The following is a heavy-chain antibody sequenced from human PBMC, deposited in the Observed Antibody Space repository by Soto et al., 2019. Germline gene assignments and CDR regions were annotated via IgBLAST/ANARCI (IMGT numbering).Heavy chain of an antibody. CDR2: ITFRGVT. CDR3: ARGGSGWKALNWFDP. Sequence: SETLSLTCDVHGDSLSGYAWSWIRQPPGKGLEWIGEITFRGVTNYHPSLKSRVSMSVDTSKNRISLRLNAVTAADTAIYYCARGGSGWKALNWFDPWGQGIMVTVSS. V-gene: IGHV4-34*01. CDR1: GDSLSGYA. D-gene: IGHD6-19*01. J-gene: IGHJ5*02.